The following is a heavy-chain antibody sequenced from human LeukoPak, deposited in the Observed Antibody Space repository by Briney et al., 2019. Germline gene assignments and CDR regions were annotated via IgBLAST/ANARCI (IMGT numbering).Heavy chain of an antibody. CDR3: ARDYSTSWYGNGDY. D-gene: IGHD6-13*01. V-gene: IGHV1-46*01. J-gene: IGHJ4*02. Sequence: ASVKVSCKASGDSFTSYYMHWVRQAPGQGLEWMGIINPSGGSTTYAQKFQGRVTMTRDTSTSTVHMELSSLRSEDTAVYYCARDYSTSWYGNGDYWGQGTLVTVSS. CDR2: INPSGGST. CDR1: GDSFTSYY.